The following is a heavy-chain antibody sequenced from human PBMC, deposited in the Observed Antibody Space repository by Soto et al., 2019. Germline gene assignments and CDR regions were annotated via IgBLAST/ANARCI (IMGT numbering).Heavy chain of an antibody. CDR3: ARGIGYCTNGVCYTRGRNWFDP. V-gene: IGHV5-51*01. Sequence: GESLKISCKGSGYSFTIYWIGWVLQMPWKGLEWMGIIYPGDSDTRYSPSFQGQVTISADKSISTAYLQWSSLKASDTAMYYCARGIGYCTNGVCYTRGRNWFDPWGQGTLVTVSS. CDR1: GYSFTIYW. J-gene: IGHJ5*02. CDR2: IYPGDSDT. D-gene: IGHD2-8*01.